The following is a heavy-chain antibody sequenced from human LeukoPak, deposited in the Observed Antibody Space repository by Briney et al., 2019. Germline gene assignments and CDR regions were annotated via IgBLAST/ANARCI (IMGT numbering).Heavy chain of an antibody. V-gene: IGHV3-30-3*01. J-gene: IGHJ4*02. CDR1: GFTFSSYA. CDR3: ARVPGFCSSTSCLDY. Sequence: PGGSLRLSCAASGFTFSSYAMHWVRQAPGKGLEWVAVISHDGGNKYYADSVKGRFTISRDNSKNTLYLQMNSLRAEDTAVYYCARVPGFCSSTSCLDYWGQGTLVSVSS. CDR2: ISHDGGNK. D-gene: IGHD2-2*01.